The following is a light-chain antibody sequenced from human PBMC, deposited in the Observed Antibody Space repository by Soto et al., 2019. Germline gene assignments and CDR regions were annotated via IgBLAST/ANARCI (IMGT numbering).Light chain of an antibody. CDR2: AAS. CDR1: QSISSY. Sequence: DIQMTQSQSSLSASVGDRVTITCRASQSISSYLNWYQQKPGKAPKLLIYAASSLQSGVPSRFSGSGSGTDFTLTISSLQPEAFATYYCQQSYSTPRTFGQGTRLEIK. CDR3: QQSYSTPRT. V-gene: IGKV1-39*01. J-gene: IGKJ5*01.